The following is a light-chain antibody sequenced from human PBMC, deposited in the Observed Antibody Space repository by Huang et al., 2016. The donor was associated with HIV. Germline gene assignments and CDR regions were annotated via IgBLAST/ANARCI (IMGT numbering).Light chain of an antibody. CDR3: MQASHGAAT. Sequence: DVLLTQSPLSLPVTLGQPAFITCKSNQSLVYGDGNIYLNWFHQRPGHSPRRLIYKLSNRDAGVPDRVSAGGSGTDCTLWISEVEAEDVGDYYCMQASHGAATFGQGTRVDIK. J-gene: IGKJ1*01. V-gene: IGKV2-30*01. CDR1: QSLVYGDGNIY. CDR2: KLS.